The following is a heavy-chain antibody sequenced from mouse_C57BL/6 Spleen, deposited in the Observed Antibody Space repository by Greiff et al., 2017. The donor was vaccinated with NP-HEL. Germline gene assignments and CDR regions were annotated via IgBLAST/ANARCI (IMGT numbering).Heavy chain of an antibody. CDR3: ARKGGWLPMDY. CDR2: IDPSDSET. J-gene: IGHJ4*01. Sequence: QVQLQQPGAELVRPGSSVKLSCKASGYTFTSYWMHWVKQRPIQGLEWIGNIDPSDSETHYNQKFKDKATLTVDKSSSTAYMQLSSLTSEDSAVYYCARKGGWLPMDYWGQGTSVTVSS. V-gene: IGHV1-52*01. D-gene: IGHD2-3*01. CDR1: GYTFTSYW.